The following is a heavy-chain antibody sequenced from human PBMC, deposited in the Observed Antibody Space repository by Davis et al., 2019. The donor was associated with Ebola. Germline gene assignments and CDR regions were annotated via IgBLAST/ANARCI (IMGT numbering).Heavy chain of an antibody. V-gene: IGHV1-18*04. CDR3: ARDRIVGAGGYYFDY. CDR2: INAGNGNT. J-gene: IGHJ4*02. D-gene: IGHD1-26*01. CDR1: GYTFTSYG. Sequence: ASVKVSCKASGYTFTSYGISWVRQAPGQRLEWMGWINAGNGNTKYSQKFQGRVTITADKSTSTAYMELSSLRSEDTAVYYCARDRIVGAGGYYFDYWGQGTLVTVSS.